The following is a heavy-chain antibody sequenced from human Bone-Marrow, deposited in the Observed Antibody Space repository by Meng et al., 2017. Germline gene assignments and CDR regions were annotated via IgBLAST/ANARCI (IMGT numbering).Heavy chain of an antibody. D-gene: IGHD2-2*01. J-gene: IGHJ4*02. Sequence: QLQLQESGSGLVKPSQTLSLTFAVSGGSFSSGGYSWSWIRQPPGKGLEWIGYIYHSGTTYYNPSLKSRVTISIDTSKNQFSLKLSSVTAADTAVYYCARVLCSNNNCYSSDYWGQGTLVTVSS. CDR3: ARVLCSNNNCYSSDY. V-gene: IGHV4-30-2*05. CDR1: GGSFSSGGYS. CDR2: IYHSGTT.